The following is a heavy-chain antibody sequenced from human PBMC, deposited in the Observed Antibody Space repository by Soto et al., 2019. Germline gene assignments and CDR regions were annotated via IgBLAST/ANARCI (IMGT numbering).Heavy chain of an antibody. J-gene: IGHJ4*02. D-gene: IGHD4-17*01. CDR2: IWYDGSNK. V-gene: IGHV3-33*01. CDR1: GFTFSSYG. CDR3: ARDQGSGYGDSEFPDY. Sequence: QVQLVESGGGVVQPGRSLRLSCAASGFTFSSYGMHWVRQAPGKGLEWVAVIWYDGSNKYYADSVKGRFTISRDNSKNTVYLQMNGLRAEDTAVYYCARDQGSGYGDSEFPDYWGQGTLFTVSS.